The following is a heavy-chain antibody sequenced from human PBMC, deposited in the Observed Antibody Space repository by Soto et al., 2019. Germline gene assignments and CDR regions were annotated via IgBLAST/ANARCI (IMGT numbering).Heavy chain of an antibody. J-gene: IGHJ5*02. CDR2: MNPNSGKG. CDR3: ARMATSGTLNWFDP. V-gene: IGHV1-8*01. Sequence: ASVKVSCKASGYIFGNYDISWVRQGTGQGLEWMGWMNPNSGKGGYAQKFQGRVTMTRDTSTSTAYMELSSLTSDDTAIYYCARMATSGTLNWFDPWGQGTLVTVSS. CDR1: GYIFGNYD.